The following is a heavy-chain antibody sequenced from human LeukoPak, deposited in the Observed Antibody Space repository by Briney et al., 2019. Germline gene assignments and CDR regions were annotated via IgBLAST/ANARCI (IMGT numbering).Heavy chain of an antibody. CDR2: INHSGST. CDR1: GGSFSGYY. J-gene: IGHJ5*02. CDR3: PTSGYCSGGSYSKNWFDP. D-gene: IGHD2-15*01. Sequence: SETLSLTCAVYGGSFSGYYWSWIRQPPGKGLDCIGEINHSGSTNYNPSLKSRVTISLDTSKNQLSLKLSSVTAADTAVYYCPTSGYCSGGSYSKNWFDPWGQGTLVTVSS. V-gene: IGHV4-34*01.